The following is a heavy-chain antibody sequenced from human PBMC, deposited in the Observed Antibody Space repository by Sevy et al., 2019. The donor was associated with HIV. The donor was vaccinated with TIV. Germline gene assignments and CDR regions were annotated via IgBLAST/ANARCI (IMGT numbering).Heavy chain of an antibody. V-gene: IGHV3-49*03. CDR2: IRRNSHEPYGGTT. CDR1: GFTFGDYA. CDR3: TRALATADTPEYYFDY. J-gene: IGHJ4*02. D-gene: IGHD5-12*01. Sequence: GGSLRLSCTSSGFTFGDYAMSWFRQAPGKGLEWVAFIRRNSHEPYGGTTEYAASVKGRFTIPRDDSKSIAYLQMNSLKPEDTAVYYCTRALATADTPEYYFDYWGQGILVTVSS.